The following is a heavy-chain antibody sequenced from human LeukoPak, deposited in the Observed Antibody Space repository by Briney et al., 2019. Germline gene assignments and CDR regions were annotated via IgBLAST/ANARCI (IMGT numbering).Heavy chain of an antibody. CDR2: ITSRGEST. CDR3: ARDRPNYYGSDGHYYRRDGDY. Sequence: GGSLRLSCAASGFTFSIYAMGWVRRAPGKGLQRVSSITSRGESTWYVDSVKGRFTITRDNSENTLYLQMHSLRAEDTAVYYCARDRPNYYGSDGHYYRRDGDYWGRGTLVSVSS. J-gene: IGHJ4*02. CDR1: GFTFSIYA. V-gene: IGHV3-23*01. D-gene: IGHD3-22*01.